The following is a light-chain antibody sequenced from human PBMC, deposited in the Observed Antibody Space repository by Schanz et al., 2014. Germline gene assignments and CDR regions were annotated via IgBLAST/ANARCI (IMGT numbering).Light chain of an antibody. CDR2: DVS. Sequence: QSALTQPASVSGSPGQSITISCTGTSSDVGGYDFVSGYQQHPGTAPKLMIYDVSHRPSEISNRFSGSKSGNPASLTVSGRQAEDEAEYYYSSYAGSNNLRVVFGGGAKLTVL. CDR1: SSDVGGYDF. CDR3: SSYAGSNNLRVV. J-gene: IGLJ2*01. V-gene: IGLV2-14*01.